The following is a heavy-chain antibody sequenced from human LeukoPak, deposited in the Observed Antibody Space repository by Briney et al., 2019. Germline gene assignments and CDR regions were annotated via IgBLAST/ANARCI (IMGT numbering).Heavy chain of an antibody. J-gene: IGHJ3*02. CDR3: ARDLGLYPI. CDR1: GFTVSSNY. V-gene: IGHV3-53*01. D-gene: IGHD2-8*01. Sequence: GGSLRLSCPASGFTVSSNYMGWVRPAPGKGLGWVSVIYSGGSIYSADSVKGRFTISRDNSKNTLYLQMNSLRAEDTAVYYCARDLGLYPIWGQGTMVTVSS. CDR2: IYSGGSI.